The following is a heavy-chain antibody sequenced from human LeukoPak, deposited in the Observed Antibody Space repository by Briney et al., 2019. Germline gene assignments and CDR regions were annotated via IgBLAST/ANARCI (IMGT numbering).Heavy chain of an antibody. CDR1: GGSLSAYY. CDR2: INHGGST. V-gene: IGHV4-34*01. D-gene: IGHD4-23*01. CDR3: ARYLDYGGSSRVFQH. J-gene: IGHJ1*01. Sequence: SETLSLTCAVYGGSLSAYYWTWIRQPPGKGLEWIGEINHGGSTNYNPSLKSRVTISIDTSKNQFSLKLSSMTAADTAVYYCARYLDYGGSSRVFQHWGQGTLVTVSS.